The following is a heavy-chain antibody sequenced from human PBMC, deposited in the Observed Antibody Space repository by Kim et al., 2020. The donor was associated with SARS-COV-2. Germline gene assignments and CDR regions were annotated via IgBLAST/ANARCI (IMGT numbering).Heavy chain of an antibody. V-gene: IGHV1-69*04. D-gene: IGHD3-22*01. J-gene: IGHJ4*02. Sequence: SVKVSCKASGGTFSSYAISWVRQAPGQGLEWMGRIIPILGIANYAQKFQGRVTITADKSTSTAYMELSSLRSEDTAVYYCARDGDDSSGYYPKRGVYWGQGTLVTVSS. CDR3: ARDGDDSSGYYPKRGVY. CDR1: GGTFSSYA. CDR2: IIPILGIA.